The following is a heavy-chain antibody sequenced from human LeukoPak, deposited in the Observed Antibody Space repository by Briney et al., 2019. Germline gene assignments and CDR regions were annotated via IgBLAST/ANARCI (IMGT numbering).Heavy chain of an antibody. D-gene: IGHD6-13*01. Sequence: ASETLSLTCAVYGGSFSGYYWSWIRQPPGKGLEWIGEINHSGSTNYNPSLKSRVTISVDTSKNHFSLKLSSVTAADAAVYYCAREFHSSSWYLAWFDPWGQGTLVTVSS. CDR3: AREFHSSSWYLAWFDP. J-gene: IGHJ5*02. CDR1: GGSFSGYY. V-gene: IGHV4-34*01. CDR2: INHSGST.